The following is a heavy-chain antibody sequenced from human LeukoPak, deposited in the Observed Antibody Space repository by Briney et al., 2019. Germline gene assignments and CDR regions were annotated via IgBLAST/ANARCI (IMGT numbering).Heavy chain of an antibody. J-gene: IGHJ6*03. Sequence: SETLSLTCTVSGGSISSYYWSWIRQPAGKGLEWIGRIYTSGSTNYNPSLKSRVTMSVDTSKNQFSLKLSSVTAADTAVYYCAREGYSSYYYYHYYMDVWGKGTTVTVSS. V-gene: IGHV4-4*07. CDR2: IYTSGST. D-gene: IGHD6-13*01. CDR1: GGSISSYY. CDR3: AREGYSSYYYYHYYMDV.